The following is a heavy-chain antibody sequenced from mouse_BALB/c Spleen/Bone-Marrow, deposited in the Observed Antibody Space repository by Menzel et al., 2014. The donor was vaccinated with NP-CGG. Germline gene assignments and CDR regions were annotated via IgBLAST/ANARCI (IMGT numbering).Heavy chain of an antibody. V-gene: IGHV5-17*02. D-gene: IGHD4-1*01. CDR1: GFTFSSFG. J-gene: IGHJ2*01. CDR2: ISSGSSPI. CDR3: TRGGNWEDFDY. Sequence: EVQGVESGGGLVQPGGSRKLSCAASGFTFSSFGMHWVRQAPEKGLEWVAYISSGSSPIFYADTVKGRFTISRDNPKSTLFLQMTSLRSEDTAIYYCTRGGNWEDFDYWGRGTPLTVSS.